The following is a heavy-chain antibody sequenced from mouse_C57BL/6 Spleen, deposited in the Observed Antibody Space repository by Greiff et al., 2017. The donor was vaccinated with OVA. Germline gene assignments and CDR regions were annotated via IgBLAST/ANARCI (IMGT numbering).Heavy chain of an antibody. V-gene: IGHV1-62-2*01. CDR1: GYTFTEYT. J-gene: IGHJ4*01. CDR2: FYPGSGSI. D-gene: IGHD4-1*02. CDR3: ARHEVPTGTGYAMDY. Sequence: VMLVESGAELVKPGASVKLSCKASGYTFTEYTIHWVKQRSGQGLEWIGWFYPGSGSIKYNEKFKDKATLTADKSSSTVYMELSRLTSEDSAVYFCARHEVPTGTGYAMDYWGQGTSVTVSS.